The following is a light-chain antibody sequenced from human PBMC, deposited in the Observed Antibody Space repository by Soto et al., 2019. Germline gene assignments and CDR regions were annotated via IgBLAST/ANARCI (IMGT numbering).Light chain of an antibody. J-gene: IGLJ1*01. CDR3: QSYDSSLREYV. CDR1: SSNIGAGYD. V-gene: IGLV1-40*01. Sequence: QSVLTQPRSVSGAPGQRVTISCTGSSSNIGAGYDVHWYQQVPGTAPNLLIDGNTNRPSGVPDRFSGSKSGTSASLAITGLQAEDEADYYCQSYDSSLREYVFGTGTKVTVL. CDR2: GNT.